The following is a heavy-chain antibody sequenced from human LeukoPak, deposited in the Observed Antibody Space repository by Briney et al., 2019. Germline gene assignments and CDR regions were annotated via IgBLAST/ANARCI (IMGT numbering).Heavy chain of an antibody. CDR1: GFIFSNYG. CDR3: AKAALRSSGWFRPYFDH. Sequence: GGSLRLSCTASGFIFSNYGMMWVHQAPGKGLEWVSSLSDSGGYTFYADSAKGRFTISRDNSNNTLYLQLYSLRAEDTAVYYRAKAALRSSGWFRPYFDHWGQGSLVTVSS. CDR2: LSDSGGYT. J-gene: IGHJ4*02. V-gene: IGHV3-23*01. D-gene: IGHD6-19*01.